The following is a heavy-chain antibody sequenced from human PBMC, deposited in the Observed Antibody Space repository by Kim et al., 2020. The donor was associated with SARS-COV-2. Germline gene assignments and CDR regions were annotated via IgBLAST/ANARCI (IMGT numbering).Heavy chain of an antibody. CDR2: ISDDGVAT. Sequence: GGSLRLSCAASGFTFSGYAMTWVRQAPGKGLEWVSRISDDGVATYYADSVKGRFTISRDNSKNTVILQLDSLRVEDTAVYFCSKARGSREPVDHFDYWG. CDR3: SKARGSREPVDHFDY. V-gene: IGHV3-23*01. D-gene: IGHD1-26*01. CDR1: GFTFSGYA. J-gene: IGHJ4*01.